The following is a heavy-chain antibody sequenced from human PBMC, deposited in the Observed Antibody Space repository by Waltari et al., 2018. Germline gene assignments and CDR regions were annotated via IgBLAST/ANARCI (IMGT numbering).Heavy chain of an antibody. J-gene: IGHJ6*03. V-gene: IGHV4-39*01. CDR1: GGSISSSSYY. CDR2: IYYSGST. CDR3: ARRGSSFSYYYYYYMDV. D-gene: IGHD6-13*01. Sequence: QLQLQESGPGLVKPSETLSLTCTVSGGSISSSSYYWGWIRQPPGKGLEWIGSIYYSGSTYYNPSLKSRVTISVDTSKNQFSLKLSSVTAADTAVYYCARRGSSFSYYYYYYMDVWGKGTTVTVSS.